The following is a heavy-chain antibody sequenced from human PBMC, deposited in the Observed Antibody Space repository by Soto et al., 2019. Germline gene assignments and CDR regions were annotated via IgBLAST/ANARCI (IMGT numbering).Heavy chain of an antibody. V-gene: IGHV1-69*01. J-gene: IGHJ5*02. CDR1: GGTFSSYA. CDR2: IIPIFGTA. Sequence: QVQLVQSGAEVKKPGSSVKVSCKASGGTFSSYAISWVRQAPGQGLEWMGGIIPIFGTANYAQKFQGRVTITADESTSTAYMERSSLRSEDTAVYYCARMYYDMLTGPPGFDVWGQGTLVTVSS. D-gene: IGHD3-9*01. CDR3: ARMYYDMLTGPPGFDV.